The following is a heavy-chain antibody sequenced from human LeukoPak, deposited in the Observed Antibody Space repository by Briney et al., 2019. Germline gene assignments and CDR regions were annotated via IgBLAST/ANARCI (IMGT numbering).Heavy chain of an antibody. CDR2: FDREHGGT. J-gene: IGHJ3*02. CDR3: ATGYSSASKGAFDI. V-gene: IGHV1-24*01. CDR1: GYRLAELS. D-gene: IGHD2-15*01. Sequence: ASVKVSCKVSGYRLAELSIHWVRQAPGKGLEWMGGFDREHGGTIYAQKFRDRVTMTDDTSTDTAYMQLSSLRSEDRAVYYCATGYSSASKGAFDIWGQGTMVTVSS.